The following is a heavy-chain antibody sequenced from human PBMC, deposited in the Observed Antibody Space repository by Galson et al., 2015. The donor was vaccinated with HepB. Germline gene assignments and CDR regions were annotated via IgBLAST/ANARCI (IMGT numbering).Heavy chain of an antibody. CDR2: IYGGGIT. Sequence: SLRLSCAASGFAVGSKFMNWVRQAPGKGLEWVPVIYGGGITYYADSVKGRFTISRDNSRNTLYPQMNSLRVEDTAVYYCAGASRPISGTYKMGYFDYWGQGTLVTVSS. CDR1: GFAVGSKF. J-gene: IGHJ4*02. V-gene: IGHV3-66*01. CDR3: AGASRPISGTYKMGYFDY. D-gene: IGHD1-26*01.